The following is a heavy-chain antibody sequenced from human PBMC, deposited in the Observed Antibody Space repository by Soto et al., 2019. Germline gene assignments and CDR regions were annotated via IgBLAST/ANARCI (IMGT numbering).Heavy chain of an antibody. J-gene: IGHJ5*01. Sequence: EVQLLESGGGLLQPGGSLRLSCAASGFTFSNYGMNWVRQAPGKGLEWVSGIRTNGDTANYADSVKGRLTMSRDNSKNALYRQMTGLRPEDTAVYYCAKDVSSWTHSAFHSWGQGTLVTVSS. CDR3: AKDVSSWTHSAFHS. V-gene: IGHV3-23*01. D-gene: IGHD2-15*01. CDR2: IRTNGDTA. CDR1: GFTFSNYG.